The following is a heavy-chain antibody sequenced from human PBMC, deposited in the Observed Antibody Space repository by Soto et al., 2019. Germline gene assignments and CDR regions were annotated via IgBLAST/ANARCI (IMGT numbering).Heavy chain of an antibody. D-gene: IGHD1-26*01. Sequence: SETLSLTCTVSGGSIYTGGFYWSWICQLPGKGLEWLGYIYYTGSTQYTPSLKSRLSISTDTSDNQFSLRLNSVTAADTAVYYCATSLVTSRARVDYWGQGTPVTVSS. J-gene: IGHJ4*02. V-gene: IGHV4-31*03. CDR3: ATSLVTSRARVDY. CDR1: GGSIYTGGFY. CDR2: IYYTGST.